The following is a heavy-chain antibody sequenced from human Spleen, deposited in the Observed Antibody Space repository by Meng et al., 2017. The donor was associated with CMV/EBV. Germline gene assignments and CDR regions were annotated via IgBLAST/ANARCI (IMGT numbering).Heavy chain of an antibody. Sequence: GESLKISCAASGFTFSSYGMHWVRQAPGKGLEWVAFIRYDGSNKYYADSVKGRFTISRDNSKNTLYLQMNSLRAEDTAAYYCARGDFLKMASQFYWGQGTLVTVSS. J-gene: IGHJ4*02. V-gene: IGHV3-30*02. CDR1: GFTFSSYG. CDR3: ARGDFLKMASQFY. CDR2: IRYDGSNK. D-gene: IGHD3-10*01.